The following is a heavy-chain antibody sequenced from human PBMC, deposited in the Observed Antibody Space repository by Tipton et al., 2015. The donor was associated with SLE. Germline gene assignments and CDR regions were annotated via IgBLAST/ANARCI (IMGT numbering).Heavy chain of an antibody. CDR2: IKQDGSEK. J-gene: IGHJ3*02. CDR3: ARGDYHDSSGHFHDVFDI. CDR1: GFTFSSYW. V-gene: IGHV3-7*04. D-gene: IGHD3-22*01. Sequence: GSLRLSCAASGFTFSSYWMSWVRQAPGKGLEWVANIKQDGSEKHYVDSVKGRFTISRDNANNSLYVQMNSLRAEDTAVYYCARGDYHDSSGHFHDVFDIWGQGTMVTVSS.